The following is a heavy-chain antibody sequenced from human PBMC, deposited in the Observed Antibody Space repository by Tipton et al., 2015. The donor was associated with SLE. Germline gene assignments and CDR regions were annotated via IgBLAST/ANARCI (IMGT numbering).Heavy chain of an antibody. CDR3: ARVGDTSSSYYFDY. CDR2: IIYSAGST. J-gene: IGHJ4*02. Sequence: SLRLSCAASGFSFSSYAMSWVRQAPGKGLEWVAIIYSAGSTNSADTLKGRSTISRDNSKNTLYLQMDSLRPEDTAMYYCARVGDTSSSYYFDYWGQGTLVTVSS. D-gene: IGHD6-6*01. CDR1: GFSFSSYA. V-gene: IGHV3-23*03.